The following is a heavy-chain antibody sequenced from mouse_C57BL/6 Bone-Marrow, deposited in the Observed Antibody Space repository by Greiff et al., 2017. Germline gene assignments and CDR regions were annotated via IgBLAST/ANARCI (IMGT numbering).Heavy chain of an antibody. CDR3: ARWGWGDYFDY. V-gene: IGHV1-84*01. CDR2: DYPGSGNP. Sequence: VQLQQSGPELVKPGASVKISCKASGYTFTAYDINGVKQRPGQGLGWIGWDYPGSGNPKYNEKFKGKATLTVDTSSSTAYMQLSSLASEDSAVYFCARWGWGDYFDYWGQGTTLTVSA. J-gene: IGHJ2*01. D-gene: IGHD1-1*02. CDR1: GYTFTAYD.